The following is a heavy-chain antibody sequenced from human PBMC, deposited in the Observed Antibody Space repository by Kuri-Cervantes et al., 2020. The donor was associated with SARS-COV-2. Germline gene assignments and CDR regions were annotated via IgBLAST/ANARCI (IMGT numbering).Heavy chain of an antibody. J-gene: IGHJ4*02. CDR1: GGSISGNS. V-gene: IGHV4-59*01. CDR2: VDDSGST. D-gene: IGHD1-1*01. CDR3: ARGGEGTAGRAPDY. Sequence: SETLSFTCTVSGGSISGNSWTWIRQSPGKGLEWIGYVDDSGSTHHTHRNPSVESRVSFSVDTSRNQFSLRLTSVSAADTAVYYCARGGEGTAGRAPDYWGQGMLVTVSS.